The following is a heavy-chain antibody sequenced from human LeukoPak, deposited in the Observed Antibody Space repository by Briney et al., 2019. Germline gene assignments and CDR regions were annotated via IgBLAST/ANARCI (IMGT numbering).Heavy chain of an antibody. CDR3: ARSPSPYSSGWYFDY. CDR2: TYQRSKWYN. V-gene: IGHV6-1*01. J-gene: IGHJ4*02. Sequence: SQTLSLTCAISGDSVSINSAAWNWIRQSPSRGLEWLGRTYQRSKWYNDYAVSVKSRITINPDISKNQFSLQLNSVTPEDTAVYYCARSPSPYSSGWYFDYWGQGALVTVSS. CDR1: GDSVSINSAA. D-gene: IGHD6-19*01.